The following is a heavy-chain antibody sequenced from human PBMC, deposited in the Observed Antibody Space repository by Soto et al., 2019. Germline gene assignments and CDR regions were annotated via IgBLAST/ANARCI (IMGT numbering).Heavy chain of an antibody. CDR1: SGSISSNNYY. Sequence: PSETLSLTCTVSSGSISSNNYYWGWVRQPPGQGLEWIGNIYYSGSTYYNPSLKSRVTISVDTSKNQFSLKLSSVTAADTAVYYCARDIAVGPFDPWGQGTLVTVSS. D-gene: IGHD2-21*01. V-gene: IGHV4-39*07. J-gene: IGHJ5*02. CDR3: ARDIAVGPFDP. CDR2: IYYSGST.